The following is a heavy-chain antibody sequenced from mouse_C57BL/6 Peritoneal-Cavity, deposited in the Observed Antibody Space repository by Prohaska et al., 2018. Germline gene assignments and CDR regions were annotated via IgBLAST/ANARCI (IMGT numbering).Heavy chain of an antibody. V-gene: IGHV1-75*01. D-gene: IGHD1-1*01. J-gene: IGHJ2*01. CDR3: ARGQFITTVVAFDY. CDR2: LFPGSGST. Sequence: VKQRPGQGLEWIGWLFPGSGSTYYNEKFKGKATLTLDKSSSTAYMLLSSLTSEDSAVYFCARGQFITTVVAFDYWGQGTTLTVSS.